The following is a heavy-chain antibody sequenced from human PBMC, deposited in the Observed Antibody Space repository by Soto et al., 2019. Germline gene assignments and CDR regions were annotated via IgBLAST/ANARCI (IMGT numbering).Heavy chain of an antibody. CDR3: ARGLVIRPYYYHGMDV. CDR2: ISSIGST. Sequence: QVQLQESGPGLVKPSQTLSLTCTVSGGSISSGDYFWSWIRQSPGKGLEWIGYISSIGSTYYNPSLKSQVSVSRDTSKTQFSLKLSSVTTTDTAVYYCARGLVIRPYYYHGMDVWGQGTTVTVSS. J-gene: IGHJ6*02. V-gene: IGHV4-30-4*01. D-gene: IGHD3-9*01. CDR1: GGSISSGDYF.